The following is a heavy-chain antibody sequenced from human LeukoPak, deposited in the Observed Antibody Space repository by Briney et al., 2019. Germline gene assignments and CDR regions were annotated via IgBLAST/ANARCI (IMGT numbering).Heavy chain of an antibody. Sequence: PSETLSLTCTVSGGSISSGDYYWSWIRQPPGKGPEWIGYIYYSGSSYYIPSLKSRVTMSVDTSKNHFSLKLSSVTAADTAVYYCARVGGLRGYFQHWGQGTLVTVSS. V-gene: IGHV4-30-4*01. CDR3: ARVGGLRGYFQH. CDR2: IYYSGSS. D-gene: IGHD4-17*01. J-gene: IGHJ1*01. CDR1: GGSISSGDYY.